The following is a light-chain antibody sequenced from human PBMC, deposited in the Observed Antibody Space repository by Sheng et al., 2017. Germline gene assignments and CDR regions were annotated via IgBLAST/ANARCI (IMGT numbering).Light chain of an antibody. Sequence: EIVMTQSPATLSVSPGERVTFSCRASQDVSSSVAWYQQKPGQPPRLLIYGASNRATGIPDRFSGSGSGTDFTLTISRLEPEDFAVYYCQQYGSSPYSFGQGTKLEIK. CDR1: QDVSSS. CDR3: QQYGSSPYS. V-gene: IGKV3-20*01. CDR2: GAS. J-gene: IGKJ2*03.